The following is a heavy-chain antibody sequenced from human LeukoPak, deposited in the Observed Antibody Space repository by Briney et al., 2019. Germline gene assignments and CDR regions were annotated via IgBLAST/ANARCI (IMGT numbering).Heavy chain of an antibody. CDR2: ITSSSSYK. CDR3: ARDPYSGAYYEGYYYYYMDV. J-gene: IGHJ6*03. CDR1: GFTFSNYN. D-gene: IGHD1-26*01. V-gene: IGHV3-21*01. Sequence: GGSLRLSCAAPGFTFSNYNMNWVRQAPGKGLEWISSITSSSSYKFYADSVKGRFTISRDDAKNSLYLQMNSLRAEDTAVYYCARDPYSGAYYEGYYYYYMDVWGKGTTVTVSS.